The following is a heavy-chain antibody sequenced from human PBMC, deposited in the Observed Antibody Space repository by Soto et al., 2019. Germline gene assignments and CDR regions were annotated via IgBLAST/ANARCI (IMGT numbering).Heavy chain of an antibody. Sequence: QVHLVQSGGELKKPGASVKVSCKASGYSFSDFGITWVRQAPGQGLEWMGWISGKNGNTSYAQKVQGRVPVTADTSTSTAYMAMRALTSDDTGIYYCARSDYYEDTGTFENWCQGTPVTVSS. CDR1: GYSFSDFG. J-gene: IGHJ4*02. D-gene: IGHD1-1*01. V-gene: IGHV1-18*04. CDR2: ISGKNGNT. CDR3: ARSDYYEDTGTFEN.